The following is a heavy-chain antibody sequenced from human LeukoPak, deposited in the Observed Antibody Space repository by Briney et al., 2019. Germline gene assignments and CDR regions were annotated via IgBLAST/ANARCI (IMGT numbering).Heavy chain of an antibody. V-gene: IGHV3-7*01. D-gene: IGHD3-10*01. CDR3: APYYYGSGTSLGY. Sequence: GGSLRLSCAASGFTFSSNWMSWVRQAPGKGLEWVANIKKDGSEKYYVDSVKGRFTITRDNAKNSVYLQMNSLRVEDTAVYYCAPYYYGSGTSLGYWGQGTLVTVSS. J-gene: IGHJ4*02. CDR2: IKKDGSEK. CDR1: GFTFSSNW.